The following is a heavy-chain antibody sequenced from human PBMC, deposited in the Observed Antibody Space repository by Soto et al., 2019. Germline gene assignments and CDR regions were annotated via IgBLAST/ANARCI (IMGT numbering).Heavy chain of an antibody. CDR2: ISGSGGST. CDR3: AYSSTPFDY. D-gene: IGHD6-13*01. CDR1: GFTFSSYA. V-gene: IGHV3-23*01. J-gene: IGHJ4*02. Sequence: EVQLLESGGGLVQPGGSLRLSCAASGFTFSSYAMSWVRQAPGKGLEWVSTISGSGGSTYYADSVKGRFTISRDNSKNTVYLQMNSLRAEDTAVYFGAYSSTPFDYWGQGTLVTVSS.